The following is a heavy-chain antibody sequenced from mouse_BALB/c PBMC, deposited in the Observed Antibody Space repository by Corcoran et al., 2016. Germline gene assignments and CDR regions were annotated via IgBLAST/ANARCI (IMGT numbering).Heavy chain of an antibody. V-gene: IGHV14-3*02. CDR1: GFNIKDTY. Sequence: EVQLQQSGAELVKPGASVKLSCTASGFNIKDTYMHWVKQRPEQVLEWIGRIDPANGNTKYDPKFQGKATITADTSSNTAYLQLSSLTSEDTAVYYCARSYYGNYGGYWGQGTTLTVSS. J-gene: IGHJ2*01. CDR2: IDPANGNT. D-gene: IGHD2-10*01. CDR3: ARSYYGNYGGY.